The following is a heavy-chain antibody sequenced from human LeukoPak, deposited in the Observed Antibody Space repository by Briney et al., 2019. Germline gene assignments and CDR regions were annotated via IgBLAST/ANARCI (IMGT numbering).Heavy chain of an antibody. J-gene: IGHJ4*02. CDR1: GFTFSSYG. CDR3: AKDLQKTGVIEPDY. V-gene: IGHV3-30*18. CDR2: ISYDGSNK. Sequence: PGGSLRLSCAASGFTFSSYGMHWVRQAPGKGLEWGAVISYDGSNKYYADSVEGRFTISRDNSKNTLYLQMNSLRAEDTAVYYCAKDLQKTGVIEPDYWGQGTLVTVSS. D-gene: IGHD3-16*02.